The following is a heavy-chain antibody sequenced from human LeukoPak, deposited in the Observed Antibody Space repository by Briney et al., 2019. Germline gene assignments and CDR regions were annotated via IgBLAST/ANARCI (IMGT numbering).Heavy chain of an antibody. D-gene: IGHD5-18*01. CDR2: IKQDGSEK. V-gene: IGHV3-7*01. CDR1: GFTFSSYW. CDR3: ARVGKSGSYGYYYFDY. Sequence: GGSLRLSCAASGFTFSSYWMSWVRQAPGKGLEGGANIKQDGSEKYYVDSVKGRFTISRDNAKNSLYLQMNSLRAEDTAVYYCARVGKSGSYGYYYFDYWGQGTLVTVSS. J-gene: IGHJ4*02.